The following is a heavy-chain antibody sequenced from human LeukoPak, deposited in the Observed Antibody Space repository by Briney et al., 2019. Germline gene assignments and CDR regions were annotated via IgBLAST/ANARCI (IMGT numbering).Heavy chain of an antibody. CDR1: GFTFSSYA. CDR3: AKDISGWYGSFAFDI. CDR2: ISGSGGST. V-gene: IGHV3-23*01. J-gene: IGHJ3*02. Sequence: GGSLRLSCAASGFTFSSYAMSWVRQAPGKGLEWVSAISGSGGSTYYADSVKGRFTISRENSKNTLYLQMNSLRAEDTAVYYCAKDISGWYGSFAFDIWGQGTMVTVSS. D-gene: IGHD6-19*01.